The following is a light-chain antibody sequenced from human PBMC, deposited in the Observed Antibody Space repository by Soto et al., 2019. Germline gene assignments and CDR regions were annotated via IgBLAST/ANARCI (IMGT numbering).Light chain of an antibody. V-gene: IGKV3-11*01. CDR1: QSINNY. CDR3: QQRAGWPYT. CDR2: DAS. Sequence: DIVLTQSPGTLSLSPGERVTLSCRASQSINNYLAWYQQKPGQAPRLLIYDASNRATGIPSRFSGRGSGTDFTLRISGLEPEDFATYYCQQRAGWPYTFRQGTRLEIK. J-gene: IGKJ2*01.